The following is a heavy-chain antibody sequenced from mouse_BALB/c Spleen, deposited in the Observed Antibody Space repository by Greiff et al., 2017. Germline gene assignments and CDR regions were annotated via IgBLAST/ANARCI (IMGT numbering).Heavy chain of an antibody. Sequence: EVQLVESGGGLVKPGGSLKLSCAASGFTFSSYAMSWVRQTPEKRLEWVATIRSGGSYTYYPDSVKGRFTISRDNAKNPLYLPMSSLRSEDTAMYYCARHSSGYAWFAYWGQGTLVTVSA. V-gene: IGHV5-9-3*01. D-gene: IGHD3-1*01. J-gene: IGHJ3*01. CDR2: IRSGGSYT. CDR1: GFTFSSYA. CDR3: ARHSSGYAWFAY.